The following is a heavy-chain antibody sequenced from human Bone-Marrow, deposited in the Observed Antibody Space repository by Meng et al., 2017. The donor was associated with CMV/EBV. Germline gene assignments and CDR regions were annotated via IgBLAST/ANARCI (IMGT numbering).Heavy chain of an antibody. J-gene: IGHJ6*02. CDR1: GFTFSSYE. D-gene: IGHD2-8*01. CDR2: ISSSGSTI. Sequence: GGSLRLSCAASGFTFSSYEMNWVRQAPGKGLEWVSYISSSGSTIYYADSVKGRFTISRDNAKDSLYLQMNSLRAKDTAVYYCARVSYCTNGVCRDYYYYGMDVWGQGTTVTVSS. V-gene: IGHV3-48*03. CDR3: ARVSYCTNGVCRDYYYYGMDV.